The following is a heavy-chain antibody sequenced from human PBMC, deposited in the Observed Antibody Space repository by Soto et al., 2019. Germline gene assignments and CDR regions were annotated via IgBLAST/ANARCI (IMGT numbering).Heavy chain of an antibody. Sequence: QLHLVQSGAVVKKPGASVTVSCSASGYPVTAYYMHWVRQAPGRGLEWMGGINPATGAAKYTQTFPGRVPMARDTAKRTGFMERRGLTSEDPAGFYGARGGGVGVAGSAAFDMWGQGTLVTVSS. V-gene: IGHV1-2*02. D-gene: IGHD3-3*01. J-gene: IGHJ3*02. CDR1: GYPVTAYY. CDR3: ARGGGVGVAGSAAFDM. CDR2: INPATGAA.